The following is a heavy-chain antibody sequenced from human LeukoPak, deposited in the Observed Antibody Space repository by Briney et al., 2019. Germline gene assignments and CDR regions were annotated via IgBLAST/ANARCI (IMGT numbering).Heavy chain of an antibody. Sequence: PGGSLRLSCAASGFTFSSYAMHWVRQAPGEGLEYVSAISSNGGSTYYANSVKGRFAISRDNSKNTLYLQMGSLRAEDMAVYYCARVESEDYYYYGMDVWGQGTTVTVSS. CDR3: ARVESEDYYYYGMDV. CDR1: GFTFSSYA. J-gene: IGHJ6*02. CDR2: ISSNGGST. V-gene: IGHV3-64*01. D-gene: IGHD3-3*01.